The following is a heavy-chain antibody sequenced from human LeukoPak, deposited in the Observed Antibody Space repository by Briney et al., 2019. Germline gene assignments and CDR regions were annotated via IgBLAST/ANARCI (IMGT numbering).Heavy chain of an antibody. J-gene: IGHJ4*02. D-gene: IGHD1-26*01. V-gene: IGHV3-23*01. CDR3: AKVGGLYSGSYWGDFDY. CDR1: GFTISSYS. Sequence: GRSLRLSCAASGFTISSYSMHWVRQAPGKGLEWVSAISGSGGSTYYADSVKGRFTISRDNSKNTLYLQMNSLRAEDTAVYYCAKVGGLYSGSYWGDFDYWGQGTLVTVSS. CDR2: ISGSGGST.